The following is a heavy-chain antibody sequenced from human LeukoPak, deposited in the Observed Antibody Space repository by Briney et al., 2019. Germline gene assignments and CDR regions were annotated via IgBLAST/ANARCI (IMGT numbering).Heavy chain of an antibody. CDR3: ARTSTYSSSWYHR. V-gene: IGHV3-30*19. Sequence: GGSLRLSCAASGFTFSSYGMHWVRQAPGKGLEWVAVISYDGSNKYYADSVKGRFTISRDNSKNTLYLQMDSLRAEDTAVCYCARTSTYSSSWYHRWGQGTLVTVSS. J-gene: IGHJ5*02. CDR1: GFTFSSYG. D-gene: IGHD6-13*01. CDR2: ISYDGSNK.